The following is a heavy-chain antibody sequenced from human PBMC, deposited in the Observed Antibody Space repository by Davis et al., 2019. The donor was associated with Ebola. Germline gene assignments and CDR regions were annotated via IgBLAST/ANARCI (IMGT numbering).Heavy chain of an antibody. Sequence: MPSETLSLTCAVYGGSFSGYYWSWVRQPPGKGLEWIGEIYHSGSTNYNPSLKSRVTISVDKSKNQFSLKLSSVTAADTAVYYCARALYSATYGMDVWGQGTTVTVSS. CDR1: GGSFSGYY. V-gene: IGHV4-34*01. CDR3: ARALYSATYGMDV. J-gene: IGHJ6*02. CDR2: IYHSGST. D-gene: IGHD4-11*01.